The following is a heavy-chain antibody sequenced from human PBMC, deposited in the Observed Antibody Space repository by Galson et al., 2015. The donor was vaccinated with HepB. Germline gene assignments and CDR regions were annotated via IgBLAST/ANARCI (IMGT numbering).Heavy chain of an antibody. CDR2: INPSGGST. CDR3: ARDFREYQLQIRAYYYYGMDV. J-gene: IGHJ6*02. D-gene: IGHD2-2*01. CDR1: GYTFTSYY. Sequence: SVKVSCKASGYTFTSYYMHWVRQAPGQGLEWMGIINPSGGSTSYAQEFQGRVTMTRDTSTSTVYMELSSLRSEDTAVYYCARDFREYQLQIRAYYYYGMDVWGQGTTVTVSS. V-gene: IGHV1-46*01.